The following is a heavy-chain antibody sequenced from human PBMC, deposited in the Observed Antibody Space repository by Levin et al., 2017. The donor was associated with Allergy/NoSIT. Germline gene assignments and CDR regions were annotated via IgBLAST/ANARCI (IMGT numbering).Heavy chain of an antibody. J-gene: IGHJ4*02. Sequence: SETLSLTCSVSGGSISGFYWSWLRQTPGKGLEWIGYIHYRGTTDFNPSLKNRVAISVDTSSNQFSLKLFSVTAADTGMYYCARDRVCAIPFWGQGALVTVAS. V-gene: IGHV4-59*01. D-gene: IGHD5/OR15-5a*01. CDR3: ARDRVCAIPF. CDR2: IHYRGTT. CDR1: GGSISGFY.